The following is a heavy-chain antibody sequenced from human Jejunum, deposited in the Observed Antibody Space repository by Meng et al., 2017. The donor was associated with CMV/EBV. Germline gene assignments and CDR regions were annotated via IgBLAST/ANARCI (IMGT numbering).Heavy chain of an antibody. D-gene: IGHD3-10*01. CDR1: GYTFASYG. CDR3: ARGTPGRSYSDY. V-gene: IGHV1-18*01. Sequence: HLLPSGGEVKKPGAPVRVACEASGYTFASYGIRWLRQAPGQRLEWMGWFVNNVDTYSAQKFQGRVTMTTDTHTSTAFMELRSLRSEDTAVYYCARGTPGRSYSDYWGQGTLVTVSS. J-gene: IGHJ4*02. CDR2: FVNNVDT.